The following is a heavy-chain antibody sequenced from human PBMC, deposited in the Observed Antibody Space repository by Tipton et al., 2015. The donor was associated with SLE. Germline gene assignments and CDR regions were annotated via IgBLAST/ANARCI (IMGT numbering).Heavy chain of an antibody. Sequence: SLRLSCAASGFTFSNYGMSWVRQAPGKGLEWVSAISGSGDNTYYADSVKGRFTISRDNSKNTMYLQMKSLRAEDRAVYYCAKGYGMDVWGQGTTVTVSS. CDR1: GFTFSNYG. J-gene: IGHJ6*02. CDR2: ISGSGDNT. V-gene: IGHV3-23*01. CDR3: AKGYGMDV.